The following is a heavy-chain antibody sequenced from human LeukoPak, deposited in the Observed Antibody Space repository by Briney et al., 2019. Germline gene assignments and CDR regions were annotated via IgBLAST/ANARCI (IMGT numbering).Heavy chain of an antibody. D-gene: IGHD6-6*01. V-gene: IGHV3-21*01. CDR1: GFTFSSYS. J-gene: IGHJ4*02. Sequence: GGSLRLSCAASGFTFSSYSMNWVRQAPGKGLEWVSSISSSSSYIYYADSVKGRFTISRDNAKNSLYLQMNSLRAEDTAVYYCARAVEYSSSSLGYWGQGTLVTVSS. CDR3: ARAVEYSSSSLGY. CDR2: ISSSSSYI.